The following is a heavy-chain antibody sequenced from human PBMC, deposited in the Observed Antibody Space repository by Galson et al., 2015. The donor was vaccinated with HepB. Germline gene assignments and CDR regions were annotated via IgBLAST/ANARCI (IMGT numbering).Heavy chain of an antibody. Sequence: SLRLSCAASGFTFSSYAMHWVRQAPGKGLEWVAVISYDGSNKYYADSVKGRFTISRDNSKNTLHLQMNSLRAEDTAVYYCASLAYSSSWYGPDYWGQGTLVTVSS. D-gene: IGHD6-13*01. CDR1: GFTFSSYA. J-gene: IGHJ4*02. V-gene: IGHV3-30-3*01. CDR3: ASLAYSSSWYGPDY. CDR2: ISYDGSNK.